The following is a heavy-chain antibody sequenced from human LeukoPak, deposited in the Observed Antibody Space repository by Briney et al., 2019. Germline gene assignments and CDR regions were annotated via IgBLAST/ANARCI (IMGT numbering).Heavy chain of an antibody. V-gene: IGHV1-18*01. CDR1: GYTFNSHG. Sequence: AASVKVSCKSSGYTFNSHGISWVRQAPGQGLEWMAWINTYNGNTYYAEKFQGRVTMTGDTPISTAYMDLSSLRSDDTAVYYCARGGGTEWLLVPFEYWGQGTLVTVSS. J-gene: IGHJ4*02. CDR2: INTYNGNT. D-gene: IGHD3-22*01. CDR3: ARGGGTEWLLVPFEY.